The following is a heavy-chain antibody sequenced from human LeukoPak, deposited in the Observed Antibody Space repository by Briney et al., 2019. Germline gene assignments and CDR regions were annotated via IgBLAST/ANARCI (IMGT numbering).Heavy chain of an antibody. J-gene: IGHJ4*02. CDR2: ISSSSSTI. Sequence: GGSLRLSCAASGFTFSSYSMNWVRQAPGKGLEWVSYISSSSSTIYYADSVKGRFTISRDNSKNTLYLQMNSLRAEDTAVYYCAKVRSSGWPFDYWGQGTLVTVSS. CDR1: GFTFSSYS. V-gene: IGHV3-48*01. CDR3: AKVRSSGWPFDY. D-gene: IGHD6-19*01.